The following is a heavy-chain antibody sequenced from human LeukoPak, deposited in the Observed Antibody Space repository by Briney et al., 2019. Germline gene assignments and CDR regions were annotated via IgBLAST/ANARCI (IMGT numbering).Heavy chain of an antibody. CDR3: AISHGGDYIYDAFDI. D-gene: IGHD3-16*01. CDR1: RFTFSTYA. V-gene: IGHV3-23*01. J-gene: IGHJ3*02. Sequence: GGPLRLSCAASRFTFSTYAMNWVRQAPGKGLEWVSTISGSGSSTYYADSVEGRFTISRDNSNNTLHLEMNSLRAEDTAIYYCAISHGGDYIYDAFDIWGQGTVVTVSS. CDR2: ISGSGSST.